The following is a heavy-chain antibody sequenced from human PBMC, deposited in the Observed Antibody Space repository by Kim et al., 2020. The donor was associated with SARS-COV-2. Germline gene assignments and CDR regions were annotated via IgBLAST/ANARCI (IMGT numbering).Heavy chain of an antibody. Sequence: SETLSLTCAVYGGSFSGYYWSWIRQPPGKGLAWIGEINHSRSTNSNPSLKSRVTISVDTSKNPFSLKLSSVTAADTAVYYCARGDEGIDADNYYSGMDVWGQGTTVTVS. J-gene: IGHJ6*02. CDR3: ARGDEGIDADNYYSGMDV. CDR1: GGSFSGYY. D-gene: IGHD1-26*01. CDR2: INHSRST. V-gene: IGHV4-34*01.